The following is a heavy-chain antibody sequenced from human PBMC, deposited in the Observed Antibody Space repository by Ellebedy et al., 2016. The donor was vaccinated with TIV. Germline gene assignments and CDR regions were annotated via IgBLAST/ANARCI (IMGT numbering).Heavy chain of an antibody. V-gene: IGHV3-33*01. CDR2: IWYDGSNK. D-gene: IGHD4-23*01. CDR1: GFTFSSYA. CDR3: ARAQGYGGNSRLDY. Sequence: PGGSLRLSCAASGFTFSSYAIHWVRQAPGKGLEWVAVIWYDGSNKYNADSVKGRCTISRDNSKNTLYRQMNSLRAEDTAVYYCARAQGYGGNSRLDYWGQGTLVTVSS. J-gene: IGHJ4*02.